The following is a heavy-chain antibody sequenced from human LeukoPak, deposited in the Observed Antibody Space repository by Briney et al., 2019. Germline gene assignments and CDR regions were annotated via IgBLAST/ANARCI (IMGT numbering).Heavy chain of an antibody. CDR1: GYTFTSYG. D-gene: IGHD6-13*01. Sequence: ASVKVSCKASGYTFTSYGISWVRQAPGQGLEWMGGIIPIFGTANYAQKFQGRVTITTDESTSTAYMELSSLRSEDTAVYYCARVVAAAGQPYYYMAVWGKGTTVTVSS. J-gene: IGHJ6*03. V-gene: IGHV1-69*05. CDR3: ARVVAAAGQPYYYMAV. CDR2: IIPIFGTA.